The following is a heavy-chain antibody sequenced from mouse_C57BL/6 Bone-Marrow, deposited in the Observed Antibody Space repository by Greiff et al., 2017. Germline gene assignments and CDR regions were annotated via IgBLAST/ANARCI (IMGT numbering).Heavy chain of an antibody. CDR2: ISYSGST. Sequence: EVMLVESGTGLAKPSQTLSLTCSVTGYSITSDYWNWIRKFPGNKLEYMGYISYSGSTYYNPSLTSRISITRDTSKNQYYLQLNSVTTKNTATYYCTRSDYGSRGDAMDYWGQGTSVTVSS. CDR3: TRSDYGSRGDAMDY. V-gene: IGHV3-8*01. CDR1: GYSITSDY. D-gene: IGHD1-1*01. J-gene: IGHJ4*01.